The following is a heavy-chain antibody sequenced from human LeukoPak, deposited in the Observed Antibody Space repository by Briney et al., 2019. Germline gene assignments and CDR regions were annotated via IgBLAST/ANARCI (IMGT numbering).Heavy chain of an antibody. J-gene: IGHJ3*02. CDR1: GXTFSSYE. CDR3: ARLPMIVVVITEEDAFDI. Sequence: PGGSLRLSCAASGXTFSSYEMNWVRQAPGKGLEWVSYISSSGSTIYCADSVKGRFTISRDNAKNSLYLQMNSLRAEDTAVYYCARLPMIVVVITEEDAFDIWGQGTVVTVSS. CDR2: ISSSGSTI. V-gene: IGHV3-48*03. D-gene: IGHD3-22*01.